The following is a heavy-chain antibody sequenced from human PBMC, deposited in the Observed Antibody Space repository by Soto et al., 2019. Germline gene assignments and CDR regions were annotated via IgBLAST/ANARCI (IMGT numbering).Heavy chain of an antibody. Sequence: PGGSLRLSCAASGLFFGDYYLSWIRQAPGKALECVAYISGTGDTKYYADSVTGRFTISRGNPKNSLYLQMNGLRPEDAAVYYCAIGGGQIYYKGLDVWGQGTTVTVSS. V-gene: IGHV3-11*01. D-gene: IGHD3-10*01. CDR3: AIGGGQIYYKGLDV. CDR1: GLFFGDYY. J-gene: IGHJ6*02. CDR2: ISGTGDTK.